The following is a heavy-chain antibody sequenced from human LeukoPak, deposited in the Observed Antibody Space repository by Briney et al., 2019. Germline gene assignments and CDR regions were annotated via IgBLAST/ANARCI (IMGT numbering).Heavy chain of an antibody. CDR3: ARAKSKNVVVVAIYYYGMDV. CDR2: MNPNSGNT. D-gene: IGHD2-15*01. Sequence: ASVKVSCKASGYTFTSYDINWVRQATGQGLEWMGWMNPNSGNTGYAQKFQGRVTMTRNTSISTAYMELSSLRSEDTAVYYCARAKSKNVVVVAIYYYGMDVWGQGTTVTVSS. V-gene: IGHV1-8*01. J-gene: IGHJ6*02. CDR1: GYTFTSYD.